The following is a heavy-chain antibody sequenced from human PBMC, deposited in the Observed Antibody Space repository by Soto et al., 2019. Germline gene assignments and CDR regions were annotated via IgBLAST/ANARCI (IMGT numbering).Heavy chain of an antibody. CDR3: AKWAGGFDY. J-gene: IGHJ4*02. CDR1: GFTFSGYG. Sequence: QVQLGESGGGVVQPGRSLRLSCAASGFTFSGYGMHWVRQAPGKGLEWVAVISYDGSYKYYADSVKGRFTISRDNSKNTLYLQMNSLRAEDTAVYYCAKWAGGFDYWGQGPLVTVSS. CDR2: ISYDGSYK. V-gene: IGHV3-30*18.